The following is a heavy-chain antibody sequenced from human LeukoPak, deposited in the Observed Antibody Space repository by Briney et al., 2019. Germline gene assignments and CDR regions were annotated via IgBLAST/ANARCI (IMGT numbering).Heavy chain of an antibody. J-gene: IGHJ3*02. Sequence: PGGSLRLSCAASGFTFSSYSMNWVRQAPGKGLEWVSSISSSSNFIYYADSVKGRFTISRDNAKNSLYLQMNSLRAEDTAVYYCARAISDYDASDIWGQGTMATVSS. CDR1: GFTFSSYS. D-gene: IGHD4-17*01. CDR2: ISSSSNFI. V-gene: IGHV3-21*01. CDR3: ARAISDYDASDI.